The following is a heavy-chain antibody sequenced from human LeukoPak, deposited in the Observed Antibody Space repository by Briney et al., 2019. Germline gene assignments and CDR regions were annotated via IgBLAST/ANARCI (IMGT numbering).Heavy chain of an antibody. V-gene: IGHV3-30*02. CDR2: IRYDGSNK. D-gene: IGHD3-16*01. Sequence: GSLRLSCAASGFTFSSYGMHWVRQAPGKGLEWVAFIRYDGSNKYYADSVKGRFTISRDNSKNTLYLQMNSLRAEDTAVYYCAKDPSSIMITFGGPSSYWGQGTLVTVSS. CDR3: AKDPSSIMITFGGPSSY. J-gene: IGHJ4*02. CDR1: GFTFSSYG.